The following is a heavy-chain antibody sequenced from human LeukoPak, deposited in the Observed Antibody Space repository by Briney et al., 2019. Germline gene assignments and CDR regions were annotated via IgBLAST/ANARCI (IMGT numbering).Heavy chain of an antibody. Sequence: PSETLSLTCTVSGGSISSYYWSWIRQPPGKGPEWIGYIYYSGSTYYNPSLKSRVTISVDTSKNQFSLKLSSVTAADTAVYYCARDRTVNYYDSSGYLWDYWGQGTLVTVSS. J-gene: IGHJ4*02. D-gene: IGHD3-22*01. V-gene: IGHV4-59*12. CDR2: IYYSGST. CDR1: GGSISSYY. CDR3: ARDRTVNYYDSSGYLWDY.